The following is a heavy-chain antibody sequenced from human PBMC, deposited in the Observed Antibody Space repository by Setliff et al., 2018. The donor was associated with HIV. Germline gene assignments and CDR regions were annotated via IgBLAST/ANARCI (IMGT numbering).Heavy chain of an antibody. CDR1: GGSISSGVYY. CDR2: IYYTGST. Sequence: SETLSLTCTVSGGSISSGVYYWSWIRQHPGKGLEWIGYIYYTGSTYYNPSLKSRLIMSVDTSKNQFSLKLTSVTAADTAVYYCARRGWNGYTAFDCWGQGTLVTVSS. D-gene: IGHD5-12*01. J-gene: IGHJ4*02. V-gene: IGHV4-31*02. CDR3: ARRGWNGYTAFDC.